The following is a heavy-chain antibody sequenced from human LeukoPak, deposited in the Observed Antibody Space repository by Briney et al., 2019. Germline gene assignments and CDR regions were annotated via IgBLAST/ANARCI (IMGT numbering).Heavy chain of an antibody. V-gene: IGHV3-48*04. J-gene: IGHJ4*02. D-gene: IGHD4-17*01. CDR2: ISTSSTI. Sequence: GGSLRLSCAASGFTFSSYSMNWVRQAPGKGLEWVSHISTSSTIYYADSVKGRFTISRDNAKNSLYLQMNSLRAEDTAVYYCARRHGDYFLDYWGQGTLVTVSS. CDR3: ARRHGDYFLDY. CDR1: GFTFSSYS.